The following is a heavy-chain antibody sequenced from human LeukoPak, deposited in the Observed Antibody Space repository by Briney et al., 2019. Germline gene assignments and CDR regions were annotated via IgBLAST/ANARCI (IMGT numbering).Heavy chain of an antibody. CDR3: ARVLKGRAPFDY. J-gene: IGHJ4*02. V-gene: IGHV4-39*07. CDR2: IYYSGST. CDR1: GGSISSSSYY. Sequence: PSETLSLTCTVSGGSISSSSYYWGWIRQPPRKGLEWIGSIYYSGSTYYNPSLKSRVTISVDTSKNQFSLKLSSVTAADTAVYYCARVLKGRAPFDYWGQGTLVTVSS.